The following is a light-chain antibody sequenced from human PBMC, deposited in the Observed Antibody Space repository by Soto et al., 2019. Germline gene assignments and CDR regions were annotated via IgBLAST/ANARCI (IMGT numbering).Light chain of an antibody. V-gene: IGKV3-11*02. J-gene: IGKJ4*01. CDR3: QQRSNGLT. CDR2: EAS. CDR1: RSVDSH. Sequence: EVVLTQSPATLSLSPGERATLSCRASRSVDSHLAWYQHKPGQAPRLLIFEASTRATGIPARFSGSGSGRDFTLTINSLEPEGFAVYYCQQRSNGLTFGGGTKVDIK.